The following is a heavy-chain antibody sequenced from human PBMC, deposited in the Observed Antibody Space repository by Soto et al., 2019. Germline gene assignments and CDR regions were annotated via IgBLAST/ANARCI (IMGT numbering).Heavy chain of an antibody. J-gene: IGHJ5*02. CDR1: GYTFSVYA. CDR3: VREYPGLDP. CDR2: VTAGSGDT. Sequence: GASVKVSCKGSGYTFSVYAIHWVRQAPGEGLEWVGWVTAGSGDTNYAQKFQGRVTMTRNISASTAYMELSSLTPEDTAVYYCVREYPGLDPWGQGTLVTVSS. V-gene: IGHV1-3*01.